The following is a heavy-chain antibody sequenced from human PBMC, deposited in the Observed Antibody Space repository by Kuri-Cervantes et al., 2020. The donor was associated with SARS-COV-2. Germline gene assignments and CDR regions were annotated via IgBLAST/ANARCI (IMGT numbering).Heavy chain of an antibody. J-gene: IGHJ6*02. V-gene: IGHV7-4-1*02. D-gene: IGHD6-19*01. CDR2: INTNTGNP. Sequence: ASVKVSCKASGYTFTSYAMNWVRQAPGQGLEWMGWINTNTGNPTYAQCFTGRFVFSLDTSVSTAYLQISSLKAEDTAVYYCARDLAIHDGQWLDWGEGVGFYYGMDVWGQGTTVTVSS. CDR1: GYTFTSYA. CDR3: ARDLAIHDGQWLDWGEGVGFYYGMDV.